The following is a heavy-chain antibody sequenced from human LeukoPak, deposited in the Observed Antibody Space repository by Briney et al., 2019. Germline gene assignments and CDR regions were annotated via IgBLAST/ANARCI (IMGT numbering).Heavy chain of an antibody. CDR3: ARGRRRIVFDP. D-gene: IGHD2-15*01. CDR1: GGSFSGYY. Sequence: SETLSLTCAVYGGSFSGYYWSWIRQPPGKGLEWIGEINHSGSTNYNPSLKSRVTISVDTSKNQFSLKLSPVTAADTAVYYCARGRRRIVFDPWGQGTLVTVSS. V-gene: IGHV4-34*01. CDR2: INHSGST. J-gene: IGHJ5*02.